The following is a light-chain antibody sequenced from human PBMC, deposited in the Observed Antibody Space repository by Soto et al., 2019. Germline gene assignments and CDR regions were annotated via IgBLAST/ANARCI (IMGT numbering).Light chain of an antibody. CDR3: AAWDDSLNGVV. J-gene: IGLJ2*01. V-gene: IGLV1-44*01. CDR1: SSNIGSNT. Sequence: QSVLTQPPSASGTPGQRVTISCSGSSSNIGSNTVNWYQQLPGTAPNLLIYSNNQRPSGVPARFFGSKSGTSASLAISGLQSEDEADYYCAAWDDSLNGVVFGGGTKLTVL. CDR2: SNN.